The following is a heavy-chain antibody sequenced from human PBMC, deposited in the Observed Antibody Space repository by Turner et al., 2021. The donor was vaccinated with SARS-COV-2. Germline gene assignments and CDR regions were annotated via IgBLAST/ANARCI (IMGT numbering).Heavy chain of an antibody. CDR1: GGSISSYY. CDR2: ISYSGST. J-gene: IGHJ5*02. V-gene: IGHV4-59*01. D-gene: IGHD2-21*02. Sequence: QVQLQESGPGLVKPSETLSLTCTVSGGSISSYYWSWIRQPPGKGLEWIGYISYSGSTNYNPSLKSRVTISVDTSKNQFSLKLTSVTAADTAIYYCARETVNNWVDPWGQGTLVTVSS. CDR3: ARETVNNWVDP.